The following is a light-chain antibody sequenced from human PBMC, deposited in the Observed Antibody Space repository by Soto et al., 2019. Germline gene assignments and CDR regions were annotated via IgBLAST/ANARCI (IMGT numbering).Light chain of an antibody. J-gene: IGKJ2*01. CDR2: GAS. CDR1: QSVSSSY. Sequence: EIVLTQSPGTLSLSPGERATLSCRASQSVSSSYLAWYQQTPGQAPRLLIYGASSRATGIPDRFSGSGSGTDFTLTISRLEPEDFAVYYCQQYGSSPLYTFGQETKLEIK. CDR3: QQYGSSPLYT. V-gene: IGKV3-20*01.